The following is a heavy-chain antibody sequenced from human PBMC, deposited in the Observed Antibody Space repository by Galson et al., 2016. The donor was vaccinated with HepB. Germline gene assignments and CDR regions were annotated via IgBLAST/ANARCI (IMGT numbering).Heavy chain of an antibody. CDR3: RLAYCNPDCTDH. V-gene: IGHV4-34*01. J-gene: IGHJ4*02. CDR1: GVSLSDYY. CDR2: VSHSGDS. D-gene: IGHD2-21*01. Sequence: ATLSLTCTFHGVSLSDYYWSWIRQSPGKGLEWIGEVSHSGDSKYITSLRSRLTMSVDTSKNHFSLNLKSVTAADTAVYYRRLAYCNPDCTDHWGQGPLVTVSS.